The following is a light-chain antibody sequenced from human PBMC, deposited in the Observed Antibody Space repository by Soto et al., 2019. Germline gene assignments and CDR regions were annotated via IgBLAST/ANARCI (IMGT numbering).Light chain of an antibody. CDR1: SSDVGSYDR. V-gene: IGLV2-23*02. CDR2: EVN. CDR3: CSSVGSPDWV. Sequence: QSALTQPASVSGSPGQSIAISCTGTSSDVGSYDRVSWYQHHPGKAPTLMIYEVNKRPSGISDRFSGSKSGNTDSLTISGLQAEDEADYYCCSSVGSPDWVFGGGTKLTVL. J-gene: IGLJ3*02.